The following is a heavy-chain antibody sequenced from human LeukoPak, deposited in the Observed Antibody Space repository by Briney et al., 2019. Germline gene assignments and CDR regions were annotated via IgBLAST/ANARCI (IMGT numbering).Heavy chain of an antibody. CDR3: AKDLRGSGTYYFDY. Sequence: GGSLRLSCAASGFTFSSYAMSWVRQAPGKGLEWVSAISGSGGSTYYADSVKGRFTISRDNSKNTLYLQMNSLRAEDTAAYYCAKDLRGSGTYYFDYWGQGTLVTVSS. CDR1: GFTFSSYA. D-gene: IGHD3-16*01. CDR2: ISGSGGST. V-gene: IGHV3-23*01. J-gene: IGHJ4*02.